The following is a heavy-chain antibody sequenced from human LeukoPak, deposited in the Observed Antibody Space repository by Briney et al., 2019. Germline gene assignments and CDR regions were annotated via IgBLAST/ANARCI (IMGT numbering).Heavy chain of an antibody. D-gene: IGHD3-10*01. CDR3: ARLSQSLLYSDGYYYYYYMDV. Sequence: SETLSLTCTVSGGSISSYYWSWIRKPPGKGLEWIGYIYTSGSTNYNPSLKSRVTISVDTSKNQFSLKLSSVTAADTAVYYCARLSQSLLYSDGYYYYYYMDVWGKGTTVTVSS. J-gene: IGHJ6*03. V-gene: IGHV4-4*09. CDR2: IYTSGST. CDR1: GGSISSYY.